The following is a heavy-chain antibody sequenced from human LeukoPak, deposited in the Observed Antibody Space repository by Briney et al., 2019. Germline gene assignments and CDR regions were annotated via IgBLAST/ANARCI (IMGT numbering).Heavy chain of an antibody. D-gene: IGHD6-19*01. CDR1: GFTFSNYW. CDR2: IKRDGSEK. CDR3: ARDRPSGWYLQYYFNY. Sequence: GGSLRLSCVVSGFTFSNYWMSWVRQAPGKGLEWVANIKRDGSEKNYVDSVKGRFTISRDNAKNSLYLQMNSLRAENTAVYYCARDRPSGWYLQYYFNYWGQGNLVTGSS. V-gene: IGHV3-7*04. J-gene: IGHJ4*02.